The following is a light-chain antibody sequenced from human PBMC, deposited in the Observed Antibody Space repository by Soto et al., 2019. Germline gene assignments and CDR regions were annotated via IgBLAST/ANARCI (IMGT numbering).Light chain of an antibody. Sequence: EIVITPSRATLSGSPCERADLSVSASQPISHDLARSQQKPGQAPRLLISGASTRVTGIPARFSGSGPGPEFTLTISSLQSEDFAVYYCQQYNKRPPWTFGQGTKVDIK. CDR2: GAS. CDR3: QQYNKRPPWT. CDR1: QPISHD. J-gene: IGKJ1*01. V-gene: IGKV3-15*01.